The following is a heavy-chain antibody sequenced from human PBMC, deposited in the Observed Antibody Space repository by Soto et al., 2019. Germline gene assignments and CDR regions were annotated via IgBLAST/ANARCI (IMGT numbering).Heavy chain of an antibody. Sequence: SDTISRTCTVSGGSVSSSIYYWAWIRQPPGKGLEWIGSIYYSGSTYYNPSLKSRVTISVDTSKNQFSLKLSSVTAADTAVYYCARQRTGTPSYFDYWGQGTLVNFSS. CDR1: GGSVSSSIYY. CDR3: ARQRTGTPSYFDY. CDR2: IYYSGST. D-gene: IGHD1-7*01. V-gene: IGHV4-39*01. J-gene: IGHJ4*02.